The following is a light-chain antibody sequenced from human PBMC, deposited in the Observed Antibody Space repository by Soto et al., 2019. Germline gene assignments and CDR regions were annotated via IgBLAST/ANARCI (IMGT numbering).Light chain of an antibody. CDR1: QDITKY. V-gene: IGKV1-33*01. CDR2: EAS. CDR3: QQYHSLPFT. Sequence: DIQMTQSPSSLSASVGDRITITCQASQDITKYLIWYQQTPGKAPKFLIYEASSLERGVPSRFSGSGSGTDFTLTINSLQPEDSATYYCQQYHSLPFTFGPGTKLDIK. J-gene: IGKJ3*01.